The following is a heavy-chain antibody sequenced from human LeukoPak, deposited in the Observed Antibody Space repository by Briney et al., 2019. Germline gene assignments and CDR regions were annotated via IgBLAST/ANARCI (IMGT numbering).Heavy chain of an antibody. CDR1: GGSISSGGYY. CDR3: ARVFPTIFGVPAHNWFDP. CDR2: IYYSGST. J-gene: IGHJ5*02. D-gene: IGHD3-3*01. Sequence: PSETLSLTCTVSGGSISSGGYYWSWIRQHPGKGLEWIGYIYYSGSTYYNPSLESRVTISVDTSKNQFSLKLSSVTAADTAVHYCARVFPTIFGVPAHNWFDPWGQGTLVTVSS. V-gene: IGHV4-31*03.